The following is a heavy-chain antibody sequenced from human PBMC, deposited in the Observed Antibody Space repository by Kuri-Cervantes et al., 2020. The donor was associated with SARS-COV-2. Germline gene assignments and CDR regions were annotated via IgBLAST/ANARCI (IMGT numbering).Heavy chain of an antibody. CDR2: INHSGST. CDR1: GGSFSGYY. J-gene: IGHJ3*02. V-gene: IGHV4-34*01. Sequence: SETLSLTCAVYGGSFSGYYGSWIRQPPGKGLEWIGEINHSGSTNYNPSLKSRVTISVDTSKNQFSLKLSSVTAADTAVYYCATPARPGAFDAFDIWGQGTMVTVSS. CDR3: ATPARPGAFDAFDI. D-gene: IGHD6-6*01.